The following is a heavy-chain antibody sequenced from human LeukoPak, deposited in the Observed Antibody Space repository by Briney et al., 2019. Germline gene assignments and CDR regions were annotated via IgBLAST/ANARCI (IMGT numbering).Heavy chain of an antibody. D-gene: IGHD3-10*01. CDR1: GYTFTGYY. J-gene: IGHJ4*02. Sequence: ASVKVSCKASGYTFTGYYMHCVRQAPGPELEGMGWINPNIGGTNYAQNFQGRVTMTRDTSISTAYMELSRLRSDDTAVYYCARAYIGGFGEFWAYWGQGPLVTVSS. CDR2: INPNIGGT. V-gene: IGHV1-2*02. CDR3: ARAYIGGFGEFWAY.